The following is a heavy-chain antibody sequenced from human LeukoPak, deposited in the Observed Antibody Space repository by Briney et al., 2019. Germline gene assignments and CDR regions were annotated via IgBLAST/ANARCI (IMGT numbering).Heavy chain of an antibody. CDR2: IYYSGTT. CDR1: GGSISSSSYY. J-gene: IGHJ5*02. CDR3: ARDFEGVRWFDP. Sequence: SETLSLTCTVSGGSISSSSYYWGWIRQPPGKGLEWIGSIYYSGTTYYNPSLKSRVTISVDTSKNQFSLRLSSVTAADTAVFYCARDFEGVRWFDPWGQGTLVTVSS. V-gene: IGHV4-39*07.